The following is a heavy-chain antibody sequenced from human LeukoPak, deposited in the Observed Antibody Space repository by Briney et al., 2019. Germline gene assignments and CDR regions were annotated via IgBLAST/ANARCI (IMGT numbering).Heavy chain of an antibody. CDR2: IIPIFGTA. CDR3: ARVDSVTLSWNYGYFDL. J-gene: IGHJ2*01. V-gene: IGHV1-69*05. D-gene: IGHD4-23*01. Sequence: SVKVSCKASGGTFSSYAISWLRQAPGQGLGWMGGIIPIFGTANYAQKFQGRVTITTDESTSTAYMELSSLRSADTAVYYCARVDSVTLSWNYGYFDLWGRGTLVTVSS. CDR1: GGTFSSYA.